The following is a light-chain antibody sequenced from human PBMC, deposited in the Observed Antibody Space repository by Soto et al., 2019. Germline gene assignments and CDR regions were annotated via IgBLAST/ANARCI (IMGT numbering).Light chain of an antibody. CDR3: QQACSFPLS. CDR1: QGIGSW. J-gene: IGKJ4*01. V-gene: IGKV1-12*01. Sequence: IPMTQSPSSVSASVGDTVTITCRASQGIGSWLAWYHQIPGKAPKLLIYSASSLQSGTPSRFTGRGSGAAFTLTITNLQPEDVGVYHCQQACSFPLSFGGGTKMEIK. CDR2: SAS.